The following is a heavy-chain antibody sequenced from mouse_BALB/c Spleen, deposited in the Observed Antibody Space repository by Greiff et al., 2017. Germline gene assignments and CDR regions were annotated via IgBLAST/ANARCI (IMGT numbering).Heavy chain of an antibody. V-gene: IGHV5-6-5*01. CDR2: ISSGGST. D-gene: IGHD1-2*01. Sequence: EVQRVESGGGLVKPGGSLKLSCAASGFTFSSYAMSWVRQTPEKRLEWVASISSGGSTYYPDSVKGRFTISRDNARNILYLQMSSLRSEDTAMYYCASDGYYFDYWGQGTTLTVSS. CDR3: ASDGYYFDY. CDR1: GFTFSSYA. J-gene: IGHJ2*01.